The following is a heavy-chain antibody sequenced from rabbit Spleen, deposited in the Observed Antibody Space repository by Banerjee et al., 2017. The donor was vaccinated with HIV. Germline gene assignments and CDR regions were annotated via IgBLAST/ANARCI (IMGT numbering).Heavy chain of an antibody. J-gene: IGHJ6*01. Sequence: EQLKESEGGLVKPEGSLTLTCKASGVSFSTNHYMCWVRQAPGKGLEWIACIEGGSSGFSYFANWAKGRFTISKTSSTTVTLQMTRLTAADTATYFCARDTSSSFSSYGMDLWGQGTLVTVS. V-gene: IGHV1S45*01. CDR1: GVSFSTNHY. CDR2: IEGGSSGFS. D-gene: IGHD1-1*01. CDR3: ARDTSSSFSSYGMDL.